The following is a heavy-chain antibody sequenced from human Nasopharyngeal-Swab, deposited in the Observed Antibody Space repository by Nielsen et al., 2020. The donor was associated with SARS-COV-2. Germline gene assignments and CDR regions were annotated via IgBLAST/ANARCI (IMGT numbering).Heavy chain of an antibody. V-gene: IGHV1-46*01. D-gene: IGHD3-3*01. Sequence: ASVKVSCKASGYTFTSHYMHWVRQAPGQGLEWMGIINPSGGGTTYAQKFQGRVTMTRDTSRSTVYMELSSLRSEDTAVYYCARSYYDFWSGYLEYYYGMDVWGQGTTVTVSS. J-gene: IGHJ6*02. CDR1: GYTFTSHY. CDR2: INPSGGGT. CDR3: ARSYYDFWSGYLEYYYGMDV.